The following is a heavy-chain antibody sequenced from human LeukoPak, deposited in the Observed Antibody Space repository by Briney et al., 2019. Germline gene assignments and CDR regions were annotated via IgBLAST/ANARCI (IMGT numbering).Heavy chain of an antibody. V-gene: IGHV1-2*02. CDR1: GYTFTDHY. CDR2: INPNSGDT. J-gene: IGHJ4*02. D-gene: IGHD6-19*01. CDR3: ARIPRDTSGQIFDY. Sequence: ASVKVSCKASGYTFTDHYVHWVRQAPGQGLQWMGWINPNSGDTNYAQKFQGRVTMTRDTSISTAYMELSRLRSDDTAIYYCARIPRDTSGQIFDYWGQGTQVTVSS.